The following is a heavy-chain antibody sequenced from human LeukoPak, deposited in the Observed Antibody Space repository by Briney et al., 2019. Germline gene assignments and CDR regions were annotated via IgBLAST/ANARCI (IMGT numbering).Heavy chain of an antibody. D-gene: IGHD3-22*01. CDR1: GGSISSRY. CDR3: ARDGGYYDSTGYDAFDV. Sequence: SETLSLTCTVSGGSISSRYWNWVRQPPGKGLELVGYIYYSGSTTYNPSLNSRVTISVDTSKNQFSLKLSSVTAADTAVYYCARDGGYYDSTGYDAFDVWGQGTMVTVSS. V-gene: IGHV4-59*11. J-gene: IGHJ3*01. CDR2: IYYSGST.